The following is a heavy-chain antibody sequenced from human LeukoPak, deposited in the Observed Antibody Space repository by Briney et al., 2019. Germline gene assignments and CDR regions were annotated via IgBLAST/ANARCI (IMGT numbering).Heavy chain of an antibody. J-gene: IGHJ5*02. CDR3: ARDRRIVVVTAIRWFDP. CDR1: GYTFTGYY. V-gene: IGHV1-2*02. D-gene: IGHD2-21*02. CDR2: INPNSGGT. Sequence: GASVKVSCKASGYTFTGYYMHWVRQAPGQGLEWMGWINPNSGGTNYAQKFQGRVTMTRDTSISTAYMELSRLRSDDTAVYYCARDRRIVVVTAIRWFDPWGQGTLVTVPS.